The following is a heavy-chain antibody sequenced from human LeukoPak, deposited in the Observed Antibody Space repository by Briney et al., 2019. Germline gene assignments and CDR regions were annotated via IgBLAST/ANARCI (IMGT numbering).Heavy chain of an antibody. D-gene: IGHD6-13*01. J-gene: IGHJ6*04. Sequence: GGSLRLSCAASGFTFSRYSMNWVRQAPGKGLEWVSFISTSSSYIYYADSMKGRFTISRHNAKNSLYLQMNGLRAEDTAVYYCARNGILGIAAAVDVWGKGTTVTVSS. V-gene: IGHV3-21*01. CDR1: GFTFSRYS. CDR3: ARNGILGIAAAVDV. CDR2: ISTSSSYI.